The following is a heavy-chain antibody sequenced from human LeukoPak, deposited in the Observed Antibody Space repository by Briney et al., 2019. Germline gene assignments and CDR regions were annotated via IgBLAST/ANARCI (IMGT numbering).Heavy chain of an antibody. CDR2: ISAYNGNT. J-gene: IGHJ4*02. V-gene: IGHV1-18*01. D-gene: IGHD6-13*01. CDR1: GYTFTSYG. CDR3: ARDSPIKQQLVEPY. Sequence: ASVKVSCKASGYTFTSYGISWVRQAPGQGLEWMGWISAYNGNTNYAQKLQGRVTMTTDISTSTAYMELRSLRSDDTAVYYCARDSPIKQQLVEPYWGQGTLVTVSS.